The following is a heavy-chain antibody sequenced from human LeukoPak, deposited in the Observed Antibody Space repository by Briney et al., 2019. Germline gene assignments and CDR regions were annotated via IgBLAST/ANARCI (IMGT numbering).Heavy chain of an antibody. CDR3: ATTLGSGWKFDY. Sequence: PGGSLRLSCAASGFSFNSYAMSWVRRAPGKGLEWVSAISGSGNSIYYADSVKGRFTISRDNSKNTLYLQMNSLRTEDTAVYYCATTLGSGWKFDYWGQGTLVTVSS. CDR1: GFSFNSYA. D-gene: IGHD6-19*01. CDR2: ISGSGNSI. J-gene: IGHJ4*02. V-gene: IGHV3-23*01.